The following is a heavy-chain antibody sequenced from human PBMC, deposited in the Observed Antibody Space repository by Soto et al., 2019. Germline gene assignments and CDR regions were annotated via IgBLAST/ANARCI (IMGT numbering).Heavy chain of an antibody. D-gene: IGHD2-2*01. J-gene: IGHJ5*02. Sequence: QVQLVQSGAEVKKPGSSVKVSCKASGGTFSSYAISWVRQAPGQGLEWMGGIIPIFGTANYAQKFQGRVTITADESTSTAYMELSSLRSEDTAVYYCASDSLYCISTSCPGGVNWFDPWGQGTLVTVSS. CDR2: IIPIFGTA. CDR3: ASDSLYCISTSCPGGVNWFDP. V-gene: IGHV1-69*12. CDR1: GGTFSSYA.